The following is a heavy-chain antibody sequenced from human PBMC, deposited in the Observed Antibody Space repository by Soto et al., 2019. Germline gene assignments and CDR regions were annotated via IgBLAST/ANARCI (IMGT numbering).Heavy chain of an antibody. CDR3: AKDLTDSSSWYEIEDYYYGMDV. V-gene: IGHV3-30*18. J-gene: IGHJ6*02. CDR1: GFTFSSYG. D-gene: IGHD6-13*01. Sequence: QVQLVESGGGVVQPGRSLRLSCAASGFTFSSYGMHWVRQAPGKGLEWVAVISYDGSNKYYADSVKGRFTISRDNSKNTLYLQMNSLRAEDTAVYYCAKDLTDSSSWYEIEDYYYGMDVWGQGPTVTVSS. CDR2: ISYDGSNK.